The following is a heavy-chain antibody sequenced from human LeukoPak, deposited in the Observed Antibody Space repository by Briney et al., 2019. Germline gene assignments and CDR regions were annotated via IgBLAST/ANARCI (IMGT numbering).Heavy chain of an antibody. CDR2: MNPNSSNT. CDR3: ARITVGGVIVPFDY. V-gene: IGHV1-8*01. CDR1: GYTFTSYD. J-gene: IGHJ4*02. D-gene: IGHD3-16*02. Sequence: GASVKVSCKASGYTFTSYDINWVRQATGQGLEWMGWMNPNSSNTGYAQKFQGRVTMTRNTSISKAYMELSSLRSEDTGVYYCARITVGGVIVPFDYLGQGTLVTVSS.